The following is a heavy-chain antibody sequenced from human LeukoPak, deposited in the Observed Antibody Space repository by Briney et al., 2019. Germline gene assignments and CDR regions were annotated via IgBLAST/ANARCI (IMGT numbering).Heavy chain of an antibody. CDR2: IKQDGSEK. CDR3: ARDGPYSSSATHPP. D-gene: IGHD6-6*01. V-gene: IGHV3-7*03. Sequence: GGSLRLSCAASGFTFSSYSMNWVRQAPGKGLEWVANIKQDGSEKYYVGSVKGRFTISRDNAKNSLYLQMDSLRAEDTAVYHCARDGPYSSSATHPPWGQGTLVTVSS. CDR1: GFTFSSYS. J-gene: IGHJ5*02.